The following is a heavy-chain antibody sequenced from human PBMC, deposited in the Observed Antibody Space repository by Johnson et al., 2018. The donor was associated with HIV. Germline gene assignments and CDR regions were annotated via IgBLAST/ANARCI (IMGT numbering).Heavy chain of an antibody. V-gene: IGHV3-66*01. J-gene: IGHJ3*02. D-gene: IGHD6-6*01. CDR1: GFTVSSNY. Sequence: VQLVESGGGLVQPGGSLRLSCAASGFTVSSNYMSWVRQAPGKGLEWVSVIYSGDSTYYADSVKGRFTISRDNSKNTLYLQMNSLRAEDTAVYYCARANSRGAEYSNLGAFDIWGQGTMVTVSS. CDR2: IYSGDST. CDR3: ARANSRGAEYSNLGAFDI.